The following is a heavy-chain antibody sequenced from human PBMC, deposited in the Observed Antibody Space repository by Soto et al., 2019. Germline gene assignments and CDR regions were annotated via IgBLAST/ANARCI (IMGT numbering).Heavy chain of an antibody. Sequence: SETLSLTCAVYGGSFSGYYWSWIRQPPGKGLEWIGEINHSGSTNYNPSLKSRVTISVDTSKNQFSLKLSSVTAADTAVYYCARDRATMVRGVIPRWFDPWGQGTLVTVS. CDR1: GGSFSGYY. J-gene: IGHJ5*02. CDR2: INHSGST. V-gene: IGHV4-34*01. CDR3: ARDRATMVRGVIPRWFDP. D-gene: IGHD3-10*01.